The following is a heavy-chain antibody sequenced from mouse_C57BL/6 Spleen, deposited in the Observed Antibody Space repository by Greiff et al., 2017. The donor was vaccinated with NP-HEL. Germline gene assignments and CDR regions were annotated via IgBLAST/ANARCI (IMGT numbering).Heavy chain of an antibody. D-gene: IGHD2-4*01. CDR1: GYTFTDYN. V-gene: IGHV1-18*01. CDR2: INPNNGGT. CDR3: ARQGRDYDGFAY. J-gene: IGHJ3*01. Sequence: VQLKQSGPELVKPGASVKIPCKASGYTFTDYNMDWVKQSHGKSLEWIGDINPNNGGTIYNQKFKGKATLTVDKSSSTAYMELRSLTSEDTAVYYCARQGRDYDGFAYWGQGTLVTVSA.